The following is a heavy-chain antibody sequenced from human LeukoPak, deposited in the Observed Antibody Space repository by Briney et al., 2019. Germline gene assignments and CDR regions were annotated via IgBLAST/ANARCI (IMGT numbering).Heavy chain of an antibody. CDR1: GGSFSGYY. Sequence: SETLSLTCAVYGGSFSGYYWSWVRQPPGKGLEWIGEINHSGSTNYNPSLKSRVTISVDTSKNQFSLKLSSVTAADTAVYYCARGGGGGGYNTVKAYFDYWGQGTLVTVSS. V-gene: IGHV4-34*01. CDR2: INHSGST. D-gene: IGHD5-24*01. CDR3: ARGGGGGGYNTVKAYFDY. J-gene: IGHJ4*02.